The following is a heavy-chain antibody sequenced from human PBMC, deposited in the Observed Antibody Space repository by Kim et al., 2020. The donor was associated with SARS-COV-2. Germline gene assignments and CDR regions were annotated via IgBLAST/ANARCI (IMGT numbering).Heavy chain of an antibody. CDR3: ASRFIDGYGDSRGYYYYGMDV. CDR1: GGTFSSYA. D-gene: IGHD4-17*01. V-gene: IGHV1-69*13. J-gene: IGHJ6*02. CDR2: IIPIFGTA. Sequence: SVKVSCKASGGTFSSYAISWVRQAPGQGLEWMGGIIPIFGTANYAQKFQGRVTITADESTSTAYMELSSLRSEDTAVYYCASRFIDGYGDSRGYYYYGMDVWGQGTTVTVSS.